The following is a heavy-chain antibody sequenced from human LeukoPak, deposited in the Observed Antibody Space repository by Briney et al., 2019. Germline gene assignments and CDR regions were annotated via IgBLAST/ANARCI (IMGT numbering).Heavy chain of an antibody. J-gene: IGHJ4*02. CDR2: ISGSGGST. CDR3: AKGGGSGSPPRGYFDY. V-gene: IGHV3-23*01. CDR1: GFTFSSYS. Sequence: GGSLRLSCAASGFTFSSYSMSWVRLAPGKGLEWVSAISGSGGSTYYADSVKGRFTISRDNSKNTLYLQMNSLRAEDTAVYYCAKGGGSGSPPRGYFDYWGQGTLVTVSS. D-gene: IGHD3-10*01.